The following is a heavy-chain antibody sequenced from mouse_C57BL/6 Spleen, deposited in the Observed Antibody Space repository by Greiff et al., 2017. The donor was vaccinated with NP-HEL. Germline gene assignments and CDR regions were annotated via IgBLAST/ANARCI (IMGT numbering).Heavy chain of an antibody. D-gene: IGHD1-1*01. Sequence: EVHLVESGGGLVQPKGSLKLSCAASGFTFNTYAMHWVRQAPGKGLEWVARIRSKSSNYATYYADSVKDRFTISRDDSQSMLYLQMNNLKTEDTAMYYCVRDFLFITTFTGYFDVWGTGTTVTVSS. CDR2: IRSKSSNYAT. CDR1: GFTFNTYA. V-gene: IGHV10-3*01. CDR3: VRDFLFITTFTGYFDV. J-gene: IGHJ1*03.